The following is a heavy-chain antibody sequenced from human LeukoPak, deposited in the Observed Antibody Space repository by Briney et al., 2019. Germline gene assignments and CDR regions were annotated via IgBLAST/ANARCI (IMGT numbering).Heavy chain of an antibody. V-gene: IGHV3-15*01. CDR2: IRSKADGGTT. CDR1: GLTFNNAW. Sequence: KAGGSLRLSCAASGLTFNNAWMSWVRQAPGKGLEWVDRIRSKADGGTTDYAAPVKGRIIISRDDSKSTLYLQMNSLKIEDTAVYYCTTAGSGSWVDYWGQGTLVTVSS. CDR3: TTAGSGSWVDY. D-gene: IGHD3-10*01. J-gene: IGHJ4*02.